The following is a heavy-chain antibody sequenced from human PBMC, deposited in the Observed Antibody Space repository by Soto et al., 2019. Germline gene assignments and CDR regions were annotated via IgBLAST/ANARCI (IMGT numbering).Heavy chain of an antibody. J-gene: IGHJ6*02. Sequence: QVQLLQSGGEVKTPGASLKVSCKAIGYTSSSYGINWVRQAPGQGLEWMGWISVFNGDTKYAQKFQGRVAITKDPGTCTAHMELRSLRSDDAAVYFCATKDDHKDDQPYYYGMDIWGQGTTVTVSS. CDR1: GYTSSSYG. V-gene: IGHV1-18*01. CDR3: ATKDDHKDDQPYYYGMDI. CDR2: ISVFNGDT. D-gene: IGHD3-16*01.